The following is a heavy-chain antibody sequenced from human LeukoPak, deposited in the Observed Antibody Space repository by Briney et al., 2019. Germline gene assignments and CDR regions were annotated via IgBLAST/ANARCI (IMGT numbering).Heavy chain of an antibody. CDR1: GFTFSSYA. J-gene: IGHJ4*02. D-gene: IGHD3-22*01. CDR2: ISYDGSNK. V-gene: IGHV3-30-3*01. Sequence: GGSLRLSCAASGFTFSSYAMHWVRQAPGKGLEWVAVISYDGSNKYYADSVKGRFTISRDNSKNTLYLQMNSLRAEDTAVYYCAKGGMIVKVRYYFDYWGQGTLVTVSS. CDR3: AKGGMIVKVRYYFDY.